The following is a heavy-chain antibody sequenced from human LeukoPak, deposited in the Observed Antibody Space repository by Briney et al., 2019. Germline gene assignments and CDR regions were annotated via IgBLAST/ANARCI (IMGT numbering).Heavy chain of an antibody. CDR1: GFSVRTNF. J-gene: IGHJ3*02. CDR2: IYTGGGT. V-gene: IGHV3-53*01. D-gene: IGHD6-19*01. CDR3: ARDYGIAVENHDAFDI. Sequence: PGGSLRLSCAVSGFSVRTNFMSWVRRAPGKGLEWVSVIYTGGGTDHADAVKGRFTISRDNDKNSLYLQMNSLRAEDTALYYCARDYGIAVENHDAFDIWGQGTMVTVSS.